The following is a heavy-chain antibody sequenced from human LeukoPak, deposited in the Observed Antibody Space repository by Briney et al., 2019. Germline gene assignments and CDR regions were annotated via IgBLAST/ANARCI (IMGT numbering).Heavy chain of an antibody. D-gene: IGHD2-2*01. CDR1: GYXFTSYW. J-gene: IGHJ3*02. V-gene: IGHV5-10-1*01. CDR3: ARSKYCSSTSCYAFDI. CDR2: IDPSDSYT. Sequence: GESLKISCNGSGYXFTSYWISWVRQMPGKGLEWMGRIDPSDSYTNYSPSFQGHVTISADKSISTAYLQWSSLKASDTAMYYCARSKYCSSTSCYAFDIWGQGTMVTVSS.